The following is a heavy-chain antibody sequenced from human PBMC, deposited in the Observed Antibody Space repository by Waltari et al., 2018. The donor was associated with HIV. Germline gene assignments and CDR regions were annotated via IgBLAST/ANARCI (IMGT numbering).Heavy chain of an antibody. CDR1: GYTVLSYG. D-gene: IGHD1-26*01. CDR2: ISTYNANT. V-gene: IGHV1-18*01. Sequence: QVHLVQSGAEMKKPGASVKVSCKASGYTVLSYGISWVRQAPGHGLEWMGWISTYNANTNYAQSLQGRVTMTTDTSTTTAYMELRSLTSDDTAVYYCARDGLRYSGTFYSDYWGQGTLVTVSS. CDR3: ARDGLRYSGTFYSDY. J-gene: IGHJ4*02.